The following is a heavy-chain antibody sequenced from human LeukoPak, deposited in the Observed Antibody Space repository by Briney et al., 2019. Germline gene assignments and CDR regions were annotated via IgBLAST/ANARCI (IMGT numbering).Heavy chain of an antibody. CDR3: ARDGVAYYYDSSGYHDY. CDR2: ISSSSSYI. CDR1: GFTFSSYS. D-gene: IGHD3-22*01. Sequence: GGSLRLSCAASGFTFSSYSMNWVRQAPGKGLEWVSSISSSSSYIYYADSVKGRFTISRDNAKNSLYLQMNSLRAEDTAVNYCARDGVAYYYDSSGYHDYWGQGTLVTVSS. J-gene: IGHJ4*02. V-gene: IGHV3-21*01.